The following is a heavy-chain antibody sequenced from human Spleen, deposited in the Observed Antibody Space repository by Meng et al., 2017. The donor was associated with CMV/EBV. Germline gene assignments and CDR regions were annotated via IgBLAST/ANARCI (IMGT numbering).Heavy chain of an antibody. V-gene: IGHV3-9*01. Sequence: SLKISCAASGFTFSSYAMSWVRQAPGKGLEWVSSISWNGDNKASADSVKGRFTISRDNAKNSLFLQMNNLRAEDTALYYCAKEGVGGFDHWGQGTLVTVSS. CDR2: ISWNGDNK. D-gene: IGHD3-3*01. J-gene: IGHJ4*02. CDR3: AKEGVGGFDH. CDR1: GFTFSSYA.